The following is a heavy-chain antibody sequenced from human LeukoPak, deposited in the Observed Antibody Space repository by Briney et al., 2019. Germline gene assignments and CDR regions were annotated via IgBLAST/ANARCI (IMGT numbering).Heavy chain of an antibody. CDR2: ISGSGGST. CDR1: GFTFSSYA. CDR3: ARDRGAQRGYYGMDV. J-gene: IGHJ6*02. D-gene: IGHD3-10*01. V-gene: IGHV3-23*01. Sequence: GGSLRLSCAASGFTFSSYAMSWVRQAPGKGLEWVSAISGSGGSTYYADSVKGRFTISRDNSKNTLYLQMNSLRAEDTAVYYCARDRGAQRGYYGMDVWGQGTTVTVSS.